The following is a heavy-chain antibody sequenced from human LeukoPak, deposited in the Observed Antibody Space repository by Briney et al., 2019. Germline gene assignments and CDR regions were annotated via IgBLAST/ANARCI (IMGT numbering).Heavy chain of an antibody. Sequence: GGSLRLSCAASGFTFSSYWMSWIRQAPGKGLEWASYISSSGSTIYYADSVKGRFTISRDNAKNSLYLQMNSLRAEDTAVYYCARAFSNMVRGPSGYFDYWGQGTLVTVSS. CDR3: ARAFSNMVRGPSGYFDY. D-gene: IGHD3-10*01. CDR1: GFTFSSYW. J-gene: IGHJ4*02. V-gene: IGHV3-11*01. CDR2: ISSSGSTI.